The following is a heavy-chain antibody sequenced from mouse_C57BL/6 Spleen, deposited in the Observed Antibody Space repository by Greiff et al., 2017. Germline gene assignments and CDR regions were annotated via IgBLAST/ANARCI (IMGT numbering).Heavy chain of an antibody. Sequence: VQLQQSGTVLARPGASVKMSCKTSGYTFTSFWMHWVKQRPGQGLEWIGAIYPGNSDTSYNQKFKGKAKLTAVTSASTAYMELSSLTNEDSAVYYCTRKVTTVVPFDYWGQGTTLTVAS. CDR3: TRKVTTVVPFDY. V-gene: IGHV1-5*01. CDR1: GYTFTSFW. D-gene: IGHD1-1*01. CDR2: IYPGNSDT. J-gene: IGHJ2*01.